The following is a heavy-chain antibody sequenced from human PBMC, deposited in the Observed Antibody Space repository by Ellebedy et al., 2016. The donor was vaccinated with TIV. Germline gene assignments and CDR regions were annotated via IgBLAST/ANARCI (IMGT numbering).Heavy chain of an antibody. J-gene: IGHJ4*02. CDR1: GFTFSSYA. CDR3: ARDGPPNYFDY. CDR2: ISYDGSNK. Sequence: GESLKISCAASGFTFSSYAMHWVRQAPGKGLEWVAVISYDGSNKYYADSVKGRFTISRDNSKNTLYLQMNSLRAEDTAVYYCARDGPPNYFDYWGQGTLVTVSS. V-gene: IGHV3-30-3*01.